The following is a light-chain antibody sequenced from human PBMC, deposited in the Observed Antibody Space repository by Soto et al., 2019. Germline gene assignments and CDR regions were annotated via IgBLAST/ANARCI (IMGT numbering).Light chain of an antibody. Sequence: EIVMTQSPATLSVSPGERATLSCRASKSVSSNLAWYQQKPGQAPRLLIYGASVRATGIAARFSGSGSGTEFTLTINSLQSYDSSVYYCQHHNTWLWTFGQGNKVEIK. CDR3: QHHNTWLWT. CDR1: KSVSSN. CDR2: GAS. J-gene: IGKJ1*01. V-gene: IGKV3D-15*01.